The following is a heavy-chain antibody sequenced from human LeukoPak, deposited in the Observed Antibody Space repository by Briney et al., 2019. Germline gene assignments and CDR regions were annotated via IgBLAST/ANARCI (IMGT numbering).Heavy chain of an antibody. V-gene: IGHV4-34*01. CDR1: GGSFSGYY. D-gene: IGHD3-10*01. Sequence: PSETLSLTCAVYGGSFSGYYWSWIRQPPGKGLEWIGEINHSGSTNYNPSLKSRVTISVDTSKNQFPLKLSTVTAADTAAYYCWREYNVGKSRMGWGSYYFGEQISESYMDVWGKGTTVTISS. CDR3: WREYNVGKSRMGWGSYYFGEQISESYMDV. CDR2: INHSGST. J-gene: IGHJ6*03.